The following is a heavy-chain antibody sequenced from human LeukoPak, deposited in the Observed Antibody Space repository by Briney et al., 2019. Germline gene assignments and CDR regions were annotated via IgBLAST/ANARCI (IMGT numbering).Heavy chain of an antibody. V-gene: IGHV3-48*01. CDR2: ISSSSSTI. CDR1: GSTFSSYS. Sequence: PGGALRLSCAASGSTFSSYSMNWVRQAPGKGLEWVSYISSSSSTIYYADSVKGRFTISRVNAKNSLYLQMNSLRAEDTAVYYCARDCYYYYYMDVWGKGTTVTVSS. CDR3: ARDCYYYYYMDV. J-gene: IGHJ6*03.